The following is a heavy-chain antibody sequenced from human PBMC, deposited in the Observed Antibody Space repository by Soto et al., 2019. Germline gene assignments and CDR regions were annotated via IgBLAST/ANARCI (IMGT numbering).Heavy chain of an antibody. D-gene: IGHD2-21*01. CDR1: GYSFTSSW. V-gene: IGHV5-51*01. CDR2: IYPGDSDT. CDR3: ARLTVAISYYYYYGMDV. J-gene: IGHJ6*02. Sequence: PGGSRKISCKGSGYSFTSSWIGGVRQMPGKGLKWMGIIYPGDSDTRYSPSFQGQVTISADKSISTAYLQWSSLKASDTAMYYCARLTVAISYYYYYGMDVWGQGTTVTVSS.